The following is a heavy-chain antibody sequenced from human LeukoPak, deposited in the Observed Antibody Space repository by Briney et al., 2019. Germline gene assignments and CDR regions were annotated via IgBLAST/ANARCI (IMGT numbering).Heavy chain of an antibody. CDR3: TTCLNGAGQPVAIYYYGMDV. Sequence: GASVKVSCKVSGYTLTEMSIHWVRQAPGGALEWMGGFDPEDGETVYAPKFQGRVTMTEDTSADTAYMELSGLRSEDTAVYYCTTCLNGAGQPVAIYYYGMDVWGQGTTVTVSS. CDR2: FDPEDGET. J-gene: IGHJ6*02. D-gene: IGHD2-2*01. CDR1: GYTLTEMS. V-gene: IGHV1-24*01.